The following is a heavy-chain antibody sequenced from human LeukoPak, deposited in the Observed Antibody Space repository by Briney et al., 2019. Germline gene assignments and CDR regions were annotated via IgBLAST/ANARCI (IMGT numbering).Heavy chain of an antibody. CDR2: IYYSGIT. CDR1: GDSISSSNYY. V-gene: IGHV4-39*07. J-gene: IGHJ4*02. Sequence: PSETLSLTCTVSGDSISSSNYYWGWIRQPPGKGLEWIGSIYYSGITYYNPSLKSRVTISEDTSKNQFSLKLSSVTAADTAVYYCARAPAYYYGSGSYLAFDYWGQGTLVTVSS. D-gene: IGHD3-10*01. CDR3: ARAPAYYYGSGSYLAFDY.